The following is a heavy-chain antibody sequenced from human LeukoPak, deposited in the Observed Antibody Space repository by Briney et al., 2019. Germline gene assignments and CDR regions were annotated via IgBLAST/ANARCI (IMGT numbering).Heavy chain of an antibody. V-gene: IGHV3-33*06. CDR1: GFTFSSYG. CDR2: IWYDGSNK. J-gene: IGHJ4*02. CDR3: AKGSNWGSWFFDY. Sequence: PGRSLRLSCAASGFTFSSYGMHGVRQAPGKGLEWVAVIWYDGSNKYYADSVKGRFTISRDNSKNTLYLQMNSLRAEDTAVYYCAKGSNWGSWFFDYWGQGTLVTVSS. D-gene: IGHD7-27*01.